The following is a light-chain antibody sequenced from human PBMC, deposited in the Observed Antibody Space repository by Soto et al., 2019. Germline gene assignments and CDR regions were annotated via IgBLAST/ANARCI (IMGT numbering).Light chain of an antibody. V-gene: IGLV3-21*02. CDR3: QVWAGSSDQVV. CDR2: DRK. J-gene: IGLJ2*01. Sequence: SYELTQPPSVSVAPGQTARITCGGNNIGIKSVHWYQQKAGQAPVMVVYDRKDRPSGIPERFSGSNSGNTATLTISRVEVGDEADYYCQVWAGSSDQVVFGGGTKLTVL. CDR1: NIGIKS.